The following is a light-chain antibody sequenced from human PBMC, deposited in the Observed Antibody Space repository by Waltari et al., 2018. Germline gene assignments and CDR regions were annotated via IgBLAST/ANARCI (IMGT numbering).Light chain of an antibody. V-gene: IGKV1-NL1*01. J-gene: IGKJ1*01. CDR1: QGISNS. Sequence: DIQMTQSPSPLSASVGDRVTITCRASQGISNSLAWYQQKPGTAPKLLLYAASRLESGVPSRFSGSGSGTDYTLTISSLQPEDFATYYCQQSYSNPPWTFGQGTKVEIK. CDR2: AAS. CDR3: QQSYSNPPWT.